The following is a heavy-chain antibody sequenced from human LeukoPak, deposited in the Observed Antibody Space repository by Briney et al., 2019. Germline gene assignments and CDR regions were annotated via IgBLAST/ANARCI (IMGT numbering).Heavy chain of an antibody. CDR2: IYYSGST. V-gene: IGHV4-59*01. CDR3: ARDVTESSSWYGVAFDI. D-gene: IGHD6-13*01. J-gene: IGHJ3*02. CDR1: GGSISSYY. Sequence: KTSETLSLTCTVSGGSISSYYWSWIRQPPGKGLEWIGCIYYSGSTNYNPSLKSRVTISVDTSKNQFSLKLSSVTAADTAVYYCARDVTESSSWYGVAFDIWGQGTMVTVSS.